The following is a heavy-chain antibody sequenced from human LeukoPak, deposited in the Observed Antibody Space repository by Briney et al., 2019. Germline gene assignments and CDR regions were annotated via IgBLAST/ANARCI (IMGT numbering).Heavy chain of an antibody. J-gene: IGHJ6*02. CDR3: ARDSLIAVAGPYYYYYGMDV. CDR2: IIPIFGTA. V-gene: IGHV1-69*13. CDR1: GGTFSSYA. Sequence: ASVKVSCKASGGTFSSYAISRVRQAPGQGLEWMGGIIPIFGTANYAQKFQGRVTITADESTSTAYMELSSLRSEDTAVYYCARDSLIAVAGPYYYYYGMDVWGQGTTVTVSS. D-gene: IGHD6-19*01.